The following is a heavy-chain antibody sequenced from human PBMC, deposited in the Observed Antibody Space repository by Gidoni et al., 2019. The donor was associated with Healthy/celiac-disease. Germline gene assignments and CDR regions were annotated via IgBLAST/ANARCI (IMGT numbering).Heavy chain of an antibody. J-gene: IGHJ4*02. CDR3: ARDRVGGGPDY. D-gene: IGHD1-26*01. V-gene: IGHV4-34*01. Sequence: QVQLQQWGAGLLQPSETLSLTCAVSGGSFSGYYWTWIRQPPGKGLEWIGEINHSGSTNYNPSLKSRVTISVDTSKIQFFLKLSSVTAADTAVYFCARDRVGGGPDYWGQGTLVTVSS. CDR2: INHSGST. CDR1: GGSFSGYY.